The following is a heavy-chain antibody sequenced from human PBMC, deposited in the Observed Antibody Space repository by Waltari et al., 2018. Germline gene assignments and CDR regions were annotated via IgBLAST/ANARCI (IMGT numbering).Heavy chain of an antibody. Sequence: EVQLEQSGAEVTNPGPTLKISCKFYVYTLPDYNIPWEKQAPGKGLEWMGLVDPEDGETIYAEKVQGRVTITADTSTDTAYMELSSLRSEDTAVYYCATGIQRQDFRDYYYYMDVWGKGTTVTVSS. CDR3: ATGIQRQDFRDYYYYMDV. CDR2: VDPEDGET. J-gene: IGHJ6*03. CDR1: VYTLPDYN. V-gene: IGHV1-69-2*01. D-gene: IGHD6-25*01.